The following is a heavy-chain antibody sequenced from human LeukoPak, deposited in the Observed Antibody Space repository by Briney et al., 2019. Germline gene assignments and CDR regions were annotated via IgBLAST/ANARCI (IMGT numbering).Heavy chain of an antibody. J-gene: IGHJ4*02. V-gene: IGHV3-74*01. CDR1: GFTFSSYW. CDR3: AIISGYYSVYGFFDY. Sequence: PGGSLRLSCAASGFTFSSYWMHWVRQVPGKGLVWVSRINSDGSSTSYADSVKGRFTISRDNSKNTLYLQMNSLRAEDTAVYYCAIISGYYSVYGFFDYWGQGTLVTVSS. D-gene: IGHD3-22*01. CDR2: INSDGSST.